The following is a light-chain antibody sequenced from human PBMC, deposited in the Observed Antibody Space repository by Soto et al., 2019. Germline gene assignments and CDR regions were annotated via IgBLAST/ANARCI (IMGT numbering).Light chain of an antibody. CDR3: QQYNSYSQT. CDR2: DAS. J-gene: IGKJ1*01. Sequence: DIQMTQSPSTRSASVGEGVTITCRASQSISSWLAWYQQKPGKAPKLLIYDASSLESGVPSRFSGSRSGTEFTLTISSLQPDDFATYYCQQYNSYSQTFGQGTKVDIK. V-gene: IGKV1-5*01. CDR1: QSISSW.